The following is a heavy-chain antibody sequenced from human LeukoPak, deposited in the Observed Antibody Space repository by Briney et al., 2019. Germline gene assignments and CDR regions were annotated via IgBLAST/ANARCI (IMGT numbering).Heavy chain of an antibody. CDR2: IYTSGST. D-gene: IGHD1-26*01. CDR3: ARGGSGSYPYYYYYMDV. Sequence: SETLSLTCTVSGGSISSCYWSWIRQPAGKGLEWIGRIYTSGSTNYNPSLKSRVTMSVDTSKNQFSLKLSSVTAADTAVYYCARGGSGSYPYYYYYMDVWGKGTTVTVSS. CDR1: GGSISSCY. J-gene: IGHJ6*03. V-gene: IGHV4-4*07.